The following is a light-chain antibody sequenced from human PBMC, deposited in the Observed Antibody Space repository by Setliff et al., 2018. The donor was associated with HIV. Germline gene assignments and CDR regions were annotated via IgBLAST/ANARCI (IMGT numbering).Light chain of an antibody. CDR3: AAWDDNLNAYV. Sequence: VLTQPPSASGTPGQRVTISCSGSSSNIGSNIVNWYQQLPGTAPKLLIYGNNQRPSGVPDRFSGSKSGTSASLAISGLQSEDEADYYCAAWDDNLNAYVFGTGTKVTVL. V-gene: IGLV1-44*01. CDR1: SSNIGSNI. CDR2: GNN. J-gene: IGLJ1*01.